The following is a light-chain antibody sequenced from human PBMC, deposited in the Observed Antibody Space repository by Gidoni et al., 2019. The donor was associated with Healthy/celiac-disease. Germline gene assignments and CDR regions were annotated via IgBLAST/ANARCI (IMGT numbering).Light chain of an antibody. V-gene: IGKV3-20*01. CDR1: QSVSSSY. CDR2: GAS. CDR3: QQYGSSPGIT. J-gene: IGKJ4*01. Sequence: EIVLTPSPGTLSLSPGERATLSCRASQSVSSSYLAWYQQKPGQAPRLLIYGASSRATGIPDRFSGSGSGTDFTLTISRLEPEDFAVYYCQQYGSSPGITFGGXTKVEIK.